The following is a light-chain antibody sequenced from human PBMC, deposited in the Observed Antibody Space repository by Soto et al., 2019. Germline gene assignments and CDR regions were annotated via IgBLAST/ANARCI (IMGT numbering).Light chain of an antibody. V-gene: IGLV1-40*01. Sequence: QSVLTQPPSVSGAPGQRVTISCTGSSSNIGAGFDEHWYQQLPGTAPKLLIYGNNNRPSGVPDRFSGSKSGTSASLATTGLQAEDEADYYCQSYDSSLSAYVFGTGTKVTVL. CDR3: QSYDSSLSAYV. CDR2: GNN. J-gene: IGLJ1*01. CDR1: SSNIGAGFD.